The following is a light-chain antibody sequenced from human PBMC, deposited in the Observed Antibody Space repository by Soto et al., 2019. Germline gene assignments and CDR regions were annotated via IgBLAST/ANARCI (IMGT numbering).Light chain of an antibody. CDR2: DVS. Sequence: QSVLTPPASVSGSPGQSITISCTGTSSDVGGYNYVSWYQQHPGKAPKLMIYDVSNRPSGVSNRFSGSKSGNTASLTISGLQAEDEADYYCSSYTSSSTFLVFGTGTKVTVL. V-gene: IGLV2-14*01. CDR3: SSYTSSSTFLV. CDR1: SSDVGGYNY. J-gene: IGLJ1*01.